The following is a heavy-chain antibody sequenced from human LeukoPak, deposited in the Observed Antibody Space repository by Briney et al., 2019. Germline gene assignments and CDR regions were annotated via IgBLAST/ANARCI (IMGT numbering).Heavy chain of an antibody. D-gene: IGHD3-3*01. CDR1: GFTFGDYG. CDR3: SRVDARLESEGFDM. J-gene: IGHJ3*02. CDR2: IRSEAYGGTT. V-gene: IGHV3-49*04. Sequence: GRSLRLSCTASGFTFGDYGVSWVPRAPGKGLEWVGFIRSEAYGGTTEYAASVKGRFTISRDDSKSIAYLQMNSLKSEDTALYYCSRVDARLESEGFDMWGQGTMVTVSS.